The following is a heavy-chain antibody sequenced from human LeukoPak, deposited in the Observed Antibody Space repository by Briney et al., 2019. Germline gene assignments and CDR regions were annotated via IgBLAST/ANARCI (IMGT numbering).Heavy chain of an antibody. V-gene: IGHV1-18*01. CDR3: ARGTHYYDSSGYYYEDEYYFDY. D-gene: IGHD3-22*01. CDR1: GYTFTSYG. J-gene: IGHJ4*02. Sequence: ASVKVSCKASGYTFTSYGISWVRQAPGQGLEWMGWISAYNGNTNYAQKLQGRVTMTTDTSTSTAYTELRSLRSDDTAVYYCARGTHYYDSSGYYYEDEYYFDYWGQGTLVTVSS. CDR2: ISAYNGNT.